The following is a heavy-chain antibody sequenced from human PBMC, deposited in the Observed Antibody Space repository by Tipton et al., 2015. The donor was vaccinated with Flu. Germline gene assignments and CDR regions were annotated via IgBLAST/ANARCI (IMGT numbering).Heavy chain of an antibody. CDR1: GYSISSGYY. V-gene: IGHV4-38-2*02. Sequence: TLSLTCTVSGYSISSGYYWGWIRQPPGKGLEWIGSIYHSGSTYYNPSLKSRVTISVDTSKNQFSLKLSSVTAADTAVYYCARDVYGDYGLGYDYFDYWGQGTLVTVSS. CDR2: IYHSGST. J-gene: IGHJ4*02. CDR3: ARDVYGDYGLGYDYFDY. D-gene: IGHD4-17*01.